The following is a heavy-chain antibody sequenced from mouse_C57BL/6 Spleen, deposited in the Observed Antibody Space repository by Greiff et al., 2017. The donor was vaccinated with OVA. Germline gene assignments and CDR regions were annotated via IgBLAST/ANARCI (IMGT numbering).Heavy chain of an antibody. D-gene: IGHD1-2*01. V-gene: IGHV1-64*01. Sequence: VQLQQPGAELVKPGASVKLSCKASGYTFTSHWMHWVKQRPGQGLEWIGMIHPNSGSTNYTEKFKSKATLTVDKSSRTAYMQLSSLTSEDSAVYCCARRDNYGPFAYWGQGTLVTVSA. CDR2: IHPNSGST. CDR1: GYTFTSHW. J-gene: IGHJ3*01. CDR3: ARRDNYGPFAY.